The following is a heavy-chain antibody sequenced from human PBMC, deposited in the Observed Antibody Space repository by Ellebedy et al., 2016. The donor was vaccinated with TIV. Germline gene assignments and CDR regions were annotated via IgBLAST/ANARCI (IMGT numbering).Heavy chain of an antibody. CDR1: GFTFSSYW. CDR3: TRRSTQGEI. Sequence: GESLKISCAASGFTFSSYWMHWVRQAPGKGLVWVSRINSDGSSTSYADSVKGRFAISRDNAKNTLYLQMSSLRAEDTAIYYCTRRSTQGEIWGQGTMVTVSS. CDR2: INSDGSST. V-gene: IGHV3-74*01. D-gene: IGHD3-16*01. J-gene: IGHJ3*02.